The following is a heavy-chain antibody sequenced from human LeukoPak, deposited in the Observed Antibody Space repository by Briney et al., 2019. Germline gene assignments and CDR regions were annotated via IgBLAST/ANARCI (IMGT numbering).Heavy chain of an antibody. CDR3: ARERDGRFFDY. CDR2: INQDGSEK. D-gene: IGHD5-24*01. J-gene: IGHJ4*02. Sequence: GGSLRLSCEVSGLIFRSYWMSWVRQAPGKGLEWVASINQDGSEKYFVDSVRGRFTISRDNAKNSLHLQMNTLRAEDTAVYYCARERDGRFFDYWGQGTLVTVSS. V-gene: IGHV3-7*01. CDR1: GLIFRSYW.